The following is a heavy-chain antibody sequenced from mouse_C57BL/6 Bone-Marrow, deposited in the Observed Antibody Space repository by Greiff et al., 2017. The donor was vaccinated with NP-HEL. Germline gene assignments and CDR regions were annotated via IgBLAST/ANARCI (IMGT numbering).Heavy chain of an antibody. V-gene: IGHV14-3*01. CDR3: ARNYYGSRDAMDY. Sequence: EVMLVESVAELVRPGASVKLSCTASGFNIKNTYMHWVKQRPEQGLEWIGRIDPANGNTKYAPKFQGKATITADTSSNTAYLQLSSLTSEDTAIYYCARNYYGSRDAMDYWGQGTSVTVSS. CDR2: IDPANGNT. J-gene: IGHJ4*01. D-gene: IGHD1-1*01. CDR1: GFNIKNTY.